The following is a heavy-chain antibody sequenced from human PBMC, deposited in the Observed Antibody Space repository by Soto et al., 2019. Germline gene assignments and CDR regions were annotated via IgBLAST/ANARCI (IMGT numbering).Heavy chain of an antibody. Sequence: QVQLVQSGAEVKKPGSSVPVSCKASGGNFNNYAISWVRQAPAQGLQWMGGSTPIIDTTHYAQKLQGRVTISADRGRTTVYMELTGLPSDDSDTYFCARAPRDRDAFSLWGQGTVVTVSS. D-gene: IGHD2-21*01. CDR1: GGNFNNYA. J-gene: IGHJ3*01. V-gene: IGHV1-69*06. CDR3: ARAPRDRDAFSL. CDR2: STPIIDTT.